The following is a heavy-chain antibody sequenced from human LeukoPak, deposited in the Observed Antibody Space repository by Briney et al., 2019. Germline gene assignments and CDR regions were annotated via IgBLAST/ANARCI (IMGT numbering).Heavy chain of an antibody. CDR1: GYTFTSYA. D-gene: IGHD3-22*01. V-gene: IGHV7-4-1*02. CDR2: IITNTGNP. Sequence: ASVKVSCKASGYTFTSYAMNWVRQAPGQGLEWMGWIITNTGNPTYAQGFTGRFVFSLDTSVSTAYLQISSLKAEDTAVYYCARDVFPHDSSGHFDYWGQGTLVTVSS. CDR3: ARDVFPHDSSGHFDY. J-gene: IGHJ4*02.